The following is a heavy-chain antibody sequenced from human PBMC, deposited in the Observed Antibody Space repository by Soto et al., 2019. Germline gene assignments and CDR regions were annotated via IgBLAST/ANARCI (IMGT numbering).Heavy chain of an antibody. CDR3: ARDLGTETHYFDY. CDR1: GGSISSCGYY. V-gene: IGHV4-31*03. CDR2: IYYSGST. J-gene: IGHJ4*02. Sequence: SETLSLTCTVSGGSISSCGYYWSWIRQHPGKGLEWIGYIYYSGSTYYNPSLKSRVTISVDTSKNQFSLKLSSVTAADTAVYYCARDLGTETHYFDYWGQGTLVTVSS.